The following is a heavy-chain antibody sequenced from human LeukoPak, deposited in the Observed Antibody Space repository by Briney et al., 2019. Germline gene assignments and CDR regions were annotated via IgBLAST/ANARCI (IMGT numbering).Heavy chain of an antibody. D-gene: IGHD2-2*01. Sequence: SETLSLTCTVSGGSISSSSYHWGWIHQPPGKGLEWIGSIYYSGSTYYNPSLKSRVTISVDTSKNQFSLKVSSVTAADTAVYYCARCGNARGYCSSTTCYPYSMDVWGQGTTVTVSS. CDR3: ARCGNARGYCSSTTCYPYSMDV. CDR2: IYYSGST. V-gene: IGHV4-39*07. CDR1: GGSISSSSYH. J-gene: IGHJ6*02.